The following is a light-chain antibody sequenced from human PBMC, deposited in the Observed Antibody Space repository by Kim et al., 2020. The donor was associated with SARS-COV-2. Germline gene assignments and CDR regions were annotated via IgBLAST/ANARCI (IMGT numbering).Light chain of an antibody. V-gene: IGKV1-27*01. J-gene: IGKJ1*01. Sequence: ASVGDRVTVSCRASQGISNYLAWYQQKPGKVPKLLIYAASALQSGVPSRFSGSGSGTDFTLTITSLQPEDVAVYYCQQCQGAPWTFGRGTKVDIK. CDR3: QQCQGAPWT. CDR1: QGISNY. CDR2: AAS.